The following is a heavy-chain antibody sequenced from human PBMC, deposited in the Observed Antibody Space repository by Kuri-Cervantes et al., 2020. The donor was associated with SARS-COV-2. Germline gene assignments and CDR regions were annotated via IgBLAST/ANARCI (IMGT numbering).Heavy chain of an antibody. J-gene: IGHJ6*02. D-gene: IGHD4-23*01. Sequence: ASVKVSCKASGYTFTSYGISWVRQAPGQGLEWMGWISAYNGNTNYAQKLQGRVTMTTDTSTSTAYMELRSLRSDDTAVYYCARDYGGSSWGPYYYYYGMDVWGQGTTVTVSS. CDR3: ARDYGGSSWGPYYYYYGMDV. CDR2: ISAYNGNT. CDR1: GYTFTSYG. V-gene: IGHV1-18*01.